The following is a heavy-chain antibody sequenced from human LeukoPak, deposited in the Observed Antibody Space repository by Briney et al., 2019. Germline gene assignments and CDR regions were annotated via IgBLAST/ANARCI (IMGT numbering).Heavy chain of an antibody. CDR1: GFTVSSNY. D-gene: IGHD2-15*01. Sequence: GGSLRLSCAASGFTVSSNYMSWVRQAPGKGLEWVSVIYSGGSTYYADSVKGRFTISRDNSKNTLYLQMNSLRAEDTAVYYCARDSLRYCSGDSCYYNYWGQGTLVTVSS. CDR3: ARDSLRYCSGDSCYYNY. CDR2: IYSGGST. V-gene: IGHV3-66*01. J-gene: IGHJ4*02.